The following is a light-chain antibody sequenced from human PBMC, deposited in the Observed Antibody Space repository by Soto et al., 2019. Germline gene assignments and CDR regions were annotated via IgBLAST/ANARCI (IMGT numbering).Light chain of an antibody. CDR3: QQTYRTPLT. CDR1: TVFRPF. J-gene: IGKJ1*01. CDR2: PAS. Sequence: DIQRTRLPPSLPQPVGDEAPTLSGASTVFRPFLNWYQQKPGRAPKLLIYPASTLQSGVPSRFSGSGSGTDFTLIISSLQPDDFATYHCQQTYRTPLTFGQGTKVEVK. V-gene: IGKV1-39*01.